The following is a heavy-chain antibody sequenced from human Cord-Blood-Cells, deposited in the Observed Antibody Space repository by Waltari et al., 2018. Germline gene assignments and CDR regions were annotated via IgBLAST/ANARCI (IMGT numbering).Heavy chain of an antibody. V-gene: IGHV1-69*12. Sequence: QVQLVQSGAEVKKPGSSVKVSCKASGGTFRSYATRWVRQAPGQGLEWMGGIIPIFGTANYAQKFQGRVTITADESTSTAYMELSSLRSEDTAVYYCAVPRVSSSSHFDYWGQGTLVTVSS. J-gene: IGHJ4*02. CDR1: GGTFRSYA. CDR3: AVPRVSSSSHFDY. D-gene: IGHD6-6*01. CDR2: IIPIFGTA.